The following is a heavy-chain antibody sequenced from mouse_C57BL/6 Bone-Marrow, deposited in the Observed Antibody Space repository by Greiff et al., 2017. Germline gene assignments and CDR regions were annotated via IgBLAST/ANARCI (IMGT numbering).Heavy chain of an antibody. J-gene: IGHJ2*01. CDR2: IDPETGGT. V-gene: IGHV1-15*01. CDR3: TSYGLFDY. CDR1: GYTFTDYE. D-gene: IGHD1-1*01. Sequence: QVHVKQSGAELVRPGASVTLSCKASGYTFTDYEMHWVKQTPVHGLEWIGAIDPETGGTAYNQKFKGKAILTADKSSSTAYMELRSLTSEDSAVYYCTSYGLFDYWGQGTTLTVSS.